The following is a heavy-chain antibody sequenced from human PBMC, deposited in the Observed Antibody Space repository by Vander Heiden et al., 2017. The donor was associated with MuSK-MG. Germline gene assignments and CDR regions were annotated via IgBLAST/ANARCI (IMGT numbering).Heavy chain of an antibody. CDR3: AKDTSGNYYDSSGSFDY. CDR1: GFPFDDYA. CDR2: ISWNSGSI. V-gene: IGHV3-9*01. J-gene: IGHJ4*02. Sequence: EVQLVESGGGLVQPGRSLRLSCAASGFPFDDYAMHWVRQAPGKGLEWVSGISWNSGSIGYADSVKGRFTISRDNAKNSLYLQMNSLRAEDTALYYCAKDTSGNYYDSSGSFDYWGQGTLVTVSS. D-gene: IGHD3-22*01.